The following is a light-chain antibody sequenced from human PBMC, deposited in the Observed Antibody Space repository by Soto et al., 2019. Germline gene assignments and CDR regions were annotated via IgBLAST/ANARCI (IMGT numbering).Light chain of an antibody. CDR3: QQYNNWPPIT. Sequence: DIVMTQSPATLSVSPGERVTISCRASQSVSIKLACYQQKPGKAPRLLIYATSTMATGIPSRFSGSGSGTKFIITTISLQSEDFAVYYCQQYNNWPPITFGQGTRLEIK. J-gene: IGKJ5*01. CDR1: QSVSIK. V-gene: IGKV3-15*01. CDR2: ATS.